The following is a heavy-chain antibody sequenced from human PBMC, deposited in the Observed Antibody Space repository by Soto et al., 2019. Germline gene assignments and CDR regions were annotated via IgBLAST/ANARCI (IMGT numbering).Heavy chain of an antibody. Sequence: SETMSLTFTVSPRSISTSNYYWGWVRHSPGKRLHWIENTYYSGTTYYNPSLKSRLSISVDTTTNQISLKLNYVTAADPADYLCSTCGVPASRHTNVDYGGPGTLVAVLS. CDR3: STCGVPASRHTNVDY. V-gene: IGHV4-39*01. CDR1: PRSISTSNYY. J-gene: IGHJ4*02. CDR2: TYYSGTT. D-gene: IGHD2-2*01.